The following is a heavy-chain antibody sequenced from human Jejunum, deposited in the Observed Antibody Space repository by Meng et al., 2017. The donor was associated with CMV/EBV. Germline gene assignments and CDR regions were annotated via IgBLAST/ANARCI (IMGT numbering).Heavy chain of an antibody. Sequence: VSGESIRSHYWSWIRQPPGKGLEWMGYVYYSGSATYSPSLKSRVTISVDMSKNQVSLNLRAVTAADTAMYFCARGLGHASNNSHDYWGQGTLVTVSS. J-gene: IGHJ4*02. CDR2: VYYSGSA. CDR1: GESIRSHY. CDR3: ARGLGHASNNSHDY. D-gene: IGHD1-1*01. V-gene: IGHV4-59*11.